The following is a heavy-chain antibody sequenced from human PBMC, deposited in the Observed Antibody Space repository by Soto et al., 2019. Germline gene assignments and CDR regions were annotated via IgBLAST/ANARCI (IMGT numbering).Heavy chain of an antibody. CDR1: GYTFTSYG. J-gene: IGHJ3*01. D-gene: IGHD5-12*01. CDR3: VVATADAFDF. Sequence: GASVKVSCKASGYTFTSYGISWVRQAPGQGLEWMGWISAYNGNTNYAQKLQGRVTMTRDTSTNTGYMELTGLRSDDTAVYYCVVATADAFDFWGLGTMVTVSS. CDR2: ISAYNGNT. V-gene: IGHV1-18*01.